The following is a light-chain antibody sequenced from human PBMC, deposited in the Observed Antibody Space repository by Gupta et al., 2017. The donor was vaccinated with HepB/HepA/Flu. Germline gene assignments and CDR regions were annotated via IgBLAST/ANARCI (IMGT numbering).Light chain of an antibody. V-gene: IGKV1-5*03. CDR1: QTIRSW. CDR2: RAS. CDR3: QQDNSYPWT. Sequence: DIQMTQSPPTLSASVGDRVTITCRASQTIRSWLVWYQQKPGKVPKLLIHRASNLESGVPSRFSGSGSGTEFALTISSLQPDDSATYYCQQDNSYPWTFGQGTKVEIK. J-gene: IGKJ1*01.